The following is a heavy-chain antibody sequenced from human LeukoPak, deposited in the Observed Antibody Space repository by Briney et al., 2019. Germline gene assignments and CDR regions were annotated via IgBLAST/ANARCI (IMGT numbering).Heavy chain of an antibody. V-gene: IGHV4-59*01. Sequence: PSETLSLTRTVSGGSINSYYGSCIRQPPGRGLEWIGYIYYTGTTNYNPSLKSRVTISADTSKNQFSLKLSSVTAADTAVYYCAIDRESPGVWGQGTLVTVSS. CDR2: IYYTGTT. CDR3: AIDRESPGV. J-gene: IGHJ4*02. CDR1: GGSINSYY.